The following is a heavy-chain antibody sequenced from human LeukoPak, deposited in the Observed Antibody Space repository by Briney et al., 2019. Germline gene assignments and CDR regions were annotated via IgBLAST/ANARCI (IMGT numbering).Heavy chain of an antibody. D-gene: IGHD6-13*01. Sequence: PGGSLRLSCAASAFTFSSKWMSWVSQAPGKGMEWEAYIKQDGGEKTYVGSVKGRVTSSRDNAKNSLYLQMNSLRAEDTAVYYCARYIAAAGYYYYGMDVWGKGTTVTVSS. CDR2: IKQDGGEK. CDR3: ARYIAAAGYYYYGMDV. V-gene: IGHV3-7*03. J-gene: IGHJ6*04. CDR1: AFTFSSKW.